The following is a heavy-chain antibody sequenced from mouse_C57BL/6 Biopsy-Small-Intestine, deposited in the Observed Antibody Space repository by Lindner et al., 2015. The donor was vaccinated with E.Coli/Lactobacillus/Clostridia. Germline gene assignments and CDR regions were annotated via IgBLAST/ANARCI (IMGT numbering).Heavy chain of an antibody. J-gene: IGHJ2*01. CDR3: ARGLYYYYGLDY. V-gene: IGHV5-17*01. Sequence: EVQLQESGGGLVKPEGPSKLSCAASGFTFSDYGMHWVRQAPEKGLEWVAYISSGSSTIYYADTVKGRFTISRDNAKNTLFLQMTSLRSEDTAMYYCARGLYYYYGLDYWGQGTTLTVSS. CDR2: ISSGSSTI. CDR1: GFTFSDYG. D-gene: IGHD1-1*01.